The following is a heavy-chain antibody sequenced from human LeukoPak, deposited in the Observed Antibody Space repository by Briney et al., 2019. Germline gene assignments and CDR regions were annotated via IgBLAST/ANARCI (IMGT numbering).Heavy chain of an antibody. J-gene: IGHJ4*02. CDR2: IKLDGSEE. CDR1: GFPLTNSW. Sequence: PPGGSLSLSCVASGFPLTNSWMTWIRQAPEKGLEWVADIKLDGSEEYVDSVKGRFTISRDNAKNSVFLQMKSLTVEDTALYYCAKHRWFHFDSWGQGTLVTVSS. CDR3: AKHRWFHFDS. V-gene: IGHV3-7*01. D-gene: IGHD3-16*02.